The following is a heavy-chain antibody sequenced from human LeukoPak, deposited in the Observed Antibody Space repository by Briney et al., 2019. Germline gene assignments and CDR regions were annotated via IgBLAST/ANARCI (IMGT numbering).Heavy chain of an antibody. CDR3: ARGGLRGYSYGQRFDY. D-gene: IGHD5-18*01. V-gene: IGHV4-59*12. CDR1: GDSISTYY. Sequence: SETLSLTCNVSGDSISTYYWSWIRQPAGKGLDWIGHIYYSGSTDYNPSLMSRVTISVDTSKNQFSLRLSSVTAADTAVYYCARGGLRGYSYGQRFDYWGQGILVTVSS. CDR2: IYYSGST. J-gene: IGHJ4*02.